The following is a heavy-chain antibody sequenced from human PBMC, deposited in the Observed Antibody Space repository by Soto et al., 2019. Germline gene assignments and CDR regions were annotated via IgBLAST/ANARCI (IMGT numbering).Heavy chain of an antibody. CDR1: GGSYSSYW. CDR3: ARNIAARQRNYYGMDV. Sequence: KISGEGCGGSYSSYWIGSLRQIQGKGLEWMGIIYPGDSDTRYSPSFQGQVTISADKSISTAYLQWSSLKASDTAMYYCARNIAARQRNYYGMDVWGQGTTVTVSS. CDR2: IYPGDSDT. D-gene: IGHD6-6*01. V-gene: IGHV5-51*01. J-gene: IGHJ6*02.